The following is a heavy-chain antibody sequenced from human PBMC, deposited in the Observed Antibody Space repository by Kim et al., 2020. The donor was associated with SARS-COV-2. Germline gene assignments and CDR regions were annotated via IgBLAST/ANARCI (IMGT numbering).Heavy chain of an antibody. Sequence: SETLSLTCSVSGDSIRSSSYYWDWIRQPPGKGLEWIGSIYYSGITYYSPSLKSRLTISVDTSKNQFSLRLNSVTAADTAVYYCARRAGGYNYFYGMDVW. V-gene: IGHV4-39*01. J-gene: IGHJ6*01. D-gene: IGHD2-8*02. CDR2: IYYSGIT. CDR1: GDSIRSSSYY. CDR3: ARRAGGYNYFYGMDV.